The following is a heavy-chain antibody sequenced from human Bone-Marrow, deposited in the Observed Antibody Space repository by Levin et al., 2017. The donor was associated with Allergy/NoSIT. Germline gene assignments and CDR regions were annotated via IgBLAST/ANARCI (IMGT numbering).Heavy chain of an antibody. CDR3: AKRLLQFDYFDN. D-gene: IGHD5-24*01. Sequence: GESLKISCAVSGFSFSNYAVSWVRQAPGKGLEWVATISGYGTSTFYPDSVRGRFTISKDNSKNMLYLHIDSLRVEDTAVYYCAKRLLQFDYFDNWGQGTLVTVSS. J-gene: IGHJ4*02. CDR1: GFSFSNYA. V-gene: IGHV3-23*01. CDR2: ISGYGTST.